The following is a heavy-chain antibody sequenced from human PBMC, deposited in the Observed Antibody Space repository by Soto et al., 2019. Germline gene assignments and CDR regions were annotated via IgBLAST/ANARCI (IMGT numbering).Heavy chain of an antibody. D-gene: IGHD6-25*01. V-gene: IGHV3-74*01. Sequence: EVQLVESGGGLVQPGVSLTLSCAASGFTFSGYWMHWVRQAPGKGLLCVSRIISDGSGTYYAESVLGRLTISRDNRIKSNGNGAYSAVSVQGRLTISRENAKNPLFLQMNSLRVEATAVYYCARGDGDRYDGNGYLGRHWGQGTLVTVSS. CDR3: RENAKNPLFLQMNSLRVEATAVYYCARGDGDRYDGNGYLGRH. CDR1: GFTFSGYW. CDR2: IISDGSGT. J-gene: IGHJ4*02.